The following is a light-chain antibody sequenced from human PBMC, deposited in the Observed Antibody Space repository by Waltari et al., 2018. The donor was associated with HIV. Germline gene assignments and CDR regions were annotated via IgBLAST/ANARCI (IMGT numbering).Light chain of an antibody. CDR3: QVWDSSSDHVV. CDR2: ADS. J-gene: IGLJ2*01. CDR1: NIVSKS. V-gene: IGLV3-21*02. Sequence: SYVLTQPPSVSVAPGQTARITCGGNNIVSKSVHWYQQKPGQAPALVIYADSDRPSGSPERFSGSNSGNTATLTIGRVEAGDEADYYCQVWDSSSDHVVFGGGTKLTVL.